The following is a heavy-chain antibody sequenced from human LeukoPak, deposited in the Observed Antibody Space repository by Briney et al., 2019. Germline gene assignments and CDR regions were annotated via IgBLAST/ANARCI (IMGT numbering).Heavy chain of an antibody. CDR2: INPNSGGT. J-gene: IGHJ6*02. Sequence: GASVKVSCKASGYTFTGYYMHWVRQAPGQGLEWMGWINPNSGGTNYAQKFQGRVTMTRDTSISTAYMELSRLRSDDTAVYYCARSPEVTGTAYYYYGMDVWGQGTTVTVSS. D-gene: IGHD1-20*01. CDR1: GYTFTGYY. V-gene: IGHV1-2*02. CDR3: ARSPEVTGTAYYYYGMDV.